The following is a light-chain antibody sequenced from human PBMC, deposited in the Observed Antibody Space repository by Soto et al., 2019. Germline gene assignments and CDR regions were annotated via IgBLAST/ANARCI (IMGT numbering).Light chain of an antibody. CDR1: QTISNK. Sequence: EIVMTQSPATLSVSTGERVTFSCRASQTISNKLAWYQHKPGQAPRLLISGASTGATGIPARFSGSWSGTEFTLNINSLQYEDFAVYYCQQYYRWPVTFGGGTKLEIK. V-gene: IGKV3-15*01. CDR2: GAS. J-gene: IGKJ4*01. CDR3: QQYYRWPVT.